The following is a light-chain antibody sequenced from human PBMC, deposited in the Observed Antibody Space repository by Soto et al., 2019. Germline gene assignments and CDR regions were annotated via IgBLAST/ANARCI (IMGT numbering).Light chain of an antibody. J-gene: IGLJ1*01. CDR2: NSY. CDR3: SSWDASLNGYV. V-gene: IGLV1-44*01. Sequence: QSVLTQPPSASGTPGQRVTISCSGSSSNIGSKTVNWYQQLPGTVPKLLIYNSYQRPSGVPDQFSASKSGISASLAISGLQSEDEADYYCSSWDASLNGYVFGTGTKVTVL. CDR1: SSNIGSKT.